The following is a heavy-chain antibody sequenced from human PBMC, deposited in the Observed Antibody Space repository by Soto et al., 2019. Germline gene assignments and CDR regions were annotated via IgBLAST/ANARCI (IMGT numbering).Heavy chain of an antibody. Sequence: SETLSLTWTVSGGSISSGGYYWSWIRQHPGKGLEWIGYIYYSGSTYYNPSLKSRVTISVDTSKNQFSLKLSSVTAADTAVYYCARAYLYYFDYWGQGTLVTVSS. CDR1: GGSISSGGYY. CDR2: IYYSGST. CDR3: ARAYLYYFDY. J-gene: IGHJ4*02. D-gene: IGHD3-16*01. V-gene: IGHV4-31*02.